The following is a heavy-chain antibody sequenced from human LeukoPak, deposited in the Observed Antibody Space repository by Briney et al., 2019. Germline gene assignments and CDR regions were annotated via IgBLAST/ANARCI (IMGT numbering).Heavy chain of an antibody. CDR2: TRNKANSYTT. CDR3: AFGDYESNWFDP. CDR1: GFTFSDHY. D-gene: IGHD4-17*01. Sequence: GGSLRLSCAASGFTFSDHYMDWVRQAPGKGLEWVGRTRNKANSYTTEYAASVKGRFTISRDDSKNSLYRQMNSQKTEDTAVYYCAFGDYESNWFDPWGQGTLVTVSS. V-gene: IGHV3-72*01. J-gene: IGHJ5*02.